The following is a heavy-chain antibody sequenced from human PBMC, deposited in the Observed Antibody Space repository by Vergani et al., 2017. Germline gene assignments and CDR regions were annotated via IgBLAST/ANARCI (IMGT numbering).Heavy chain of an antibody. CDR1: GFTFSSYA. J-gene: IGHJ4*02. CDR2: ISWDSGSI. V-gene: IGHV3-9*01. Sequence: EVQLVESGGGLVKPGGSLRLSCAASGFTFSSYAMSWVRQAPGKGLEWVSGISWDSGSIGYADSVKGRFTISRDNAKNSLYLQMNSLRAEDTALYYCAKVHPPNWDLLYFDYWGQGTLVTVSS. CDR3: AKVHPPNWDLLYFDY. D-gene: IGHD7-27*01.